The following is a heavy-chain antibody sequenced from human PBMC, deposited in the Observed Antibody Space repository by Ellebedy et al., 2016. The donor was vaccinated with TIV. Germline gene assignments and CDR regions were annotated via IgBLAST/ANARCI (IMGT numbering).Heavy chain of an antibody. CDR2: IYYSGST. D-gene: IGHD5-18*01. CDR3: ARDPDTSYFDY. Sequence: SETLSLXXTVSGGSISSSSYYWGWIRQPPGKGLEWIGSIYYSGSTYYNPSLKSRVTISVDTSKNQFSLKLSSVTAADTAVYYCARDPDTSYFDYWGQGTLVTVSS. V-gene: IGHV4-39*02. J-gene: IGHJ4*02. CDR1: GGSISSSSYY.